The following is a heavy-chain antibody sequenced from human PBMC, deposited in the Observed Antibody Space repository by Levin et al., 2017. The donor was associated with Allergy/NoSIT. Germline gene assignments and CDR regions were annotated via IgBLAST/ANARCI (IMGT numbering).Heavy chain of an antibody. V-gene: IGHV1-24*01. CDR1: GYTLTELS. CDR3: ATYRIYYDSSGYGPYYYYGMDV. Sequence: ASVKVSCKVSGYTLTELSMHWVRQAPGKGLEWMGGFDPEDGETIYAQKFQGRVTMTEDTSTDTAYMELSSLRSEDTAVYYCATYRIYYDSSGYGPYYYYGMDVWGQGTTVTVSS. D-gene: IGHD3-22*01. J-gene: IGHJ6*02. CDR2: FDPEDGET.